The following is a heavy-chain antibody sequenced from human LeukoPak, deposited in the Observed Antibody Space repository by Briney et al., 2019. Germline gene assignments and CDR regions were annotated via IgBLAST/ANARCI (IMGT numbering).Heavy chain of an antibody. V-gene: IGHV1-46*03. CDR2: INPSGGST. CDR1: GYTFTSYY. J-gene: IGHJ4*02. CDR3: ARTGEEVFYYY. Sequence: ASVTVSCMASGYTFTSYYMHWVRHAPGQGLEWMGIINPSGGSTSYAQKFQGRVTMTRDTSTSTVYMELSSLRSEDTAVYYYARTGEEVFYYYWGQGTLVTVSS. D-gene: IGHD1-14*01.